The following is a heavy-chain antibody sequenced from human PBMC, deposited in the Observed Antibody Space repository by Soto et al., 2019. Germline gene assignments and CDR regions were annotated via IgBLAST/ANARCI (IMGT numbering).Heavy chain of an antibody. Sequence: SETLSLTCAVYGGSFSCHSWTWIRQSPGKGLEWIGDINHSGRVNYSPSLKSRVTISLDTSKNQFSLTLSAVTAADTAMYYCSTRAYDTNGYYRFDPWGQGTLVTVSS. CDR1: GGSFSCHS. D-gene: IGHD3-22*01. V-gene: IGHV4-34*01. J-gene: IGHJ5*01. CDR3: STRAYDTNGYYRFDP. CDR2: INHSGRV.